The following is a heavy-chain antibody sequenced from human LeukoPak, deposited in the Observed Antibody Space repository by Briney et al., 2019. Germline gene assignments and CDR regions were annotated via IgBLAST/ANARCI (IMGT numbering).Heavy chain of an antibody. J-gene: IGHJ4*02. Sequence: GGSLRLSCAASGFAFSSAWMSWVRQAPGQGLEWLGRIKTKTDGGTTDYAAPVKGRFTISRDDSKDTLYLQMNSLKSDGTAVYYCANIFGGNSHRSDYWGQGTLVTVSS. CDR2: IKTKTDGGTT. D-gene: IGHD4-23*01. CDR1: GFAFSSAW. CDR3: ANIFGGNSHRSDY. V-gene: IGHV3-15*01.